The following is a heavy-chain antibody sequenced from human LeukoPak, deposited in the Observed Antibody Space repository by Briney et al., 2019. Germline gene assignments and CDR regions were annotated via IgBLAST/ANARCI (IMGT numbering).Heavy chain of an antibody. D-gene: IGHD3-10*01. J-gene: IGHJ6*04. CDR2: INHSGST. Sequence: SETLSLTCAVYGGSFSGYYCSWIRQPPGKGLEWIGEINHSGSTNYNPSLKSRVTISVDTSKNQFSLKLSSVTAADTAVYYCARFGAGGSGSYFSYYYGMDVWGKGTTVTVSS. CDR3: ARFGAGGSGSYFSYYYGMDV. V-gene: IGHV4-34*01. CDR1: GGSFSGYY.